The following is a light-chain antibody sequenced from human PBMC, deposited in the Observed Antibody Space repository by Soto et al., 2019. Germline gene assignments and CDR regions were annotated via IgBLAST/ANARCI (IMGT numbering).Light chain of an antibody. CDR3: QQRSNWPWT. CDR2: DAS. V-gene: IGKV3-11*01. J-gene: IGKJ1*01. CDR1: QSVISY. Sequence: EIVLTQSPATLSLSLGERATLSCRASQSVISYLAWYQQKPGQAPRLLIYDASNRATGIPARFSGSGSGTDFTLTISSLEPEEFAVYYCQQRSNWPWTFGQGTKVEIK.